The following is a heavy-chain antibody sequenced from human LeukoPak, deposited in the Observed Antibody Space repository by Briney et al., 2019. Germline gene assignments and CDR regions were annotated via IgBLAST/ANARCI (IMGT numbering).Heavy chain of an antibody. CDR3: AGSSSGYYKALDY. CDR2: IYYSGTT. V-gene: IGHV4-59*08. CDR1: GGSISGYY. Sequence: SETLSLTCTVSGGSISGYYWTWIRQPPGKGLDWIGYIYYSGTTYYDPSLKSRVTISVDTSKNQFSLKLSSVTAADTAVYYCAGSSSGYYKALDYWGQGTLVTVSS. D-gene: IGHD3-22*01. J-gene: IGHJ4*02.